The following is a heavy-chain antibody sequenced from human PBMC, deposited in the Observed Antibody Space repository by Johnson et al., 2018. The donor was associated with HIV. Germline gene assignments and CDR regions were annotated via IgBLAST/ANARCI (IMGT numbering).Heavy chain of an antibody. J-gene: IGHJ3*02. CDR1: GFTFSSYY. CDR3: VRACRDGYTCDAFDI. Sequence: VQLVESGGGVVQPGGSLRLSCAASGFTFSSYYMTWVRQAPGKGLDWVSVISSGGDTYYADSVRGRFSISRDNSKNTLYLQMNRLRAEDTAVYYCVRACRDGYTCDAFDIWGQGTMVTVSS. D-gene: IGHD5-24*01. CDR2: ISSGGDT. V-gene: IGHV3-66*01.